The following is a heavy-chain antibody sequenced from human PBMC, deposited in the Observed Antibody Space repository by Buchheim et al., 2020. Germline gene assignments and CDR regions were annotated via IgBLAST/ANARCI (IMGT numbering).Heavy chain of an antibody. V-gene: IGHV4-31*03. CDR1: GGSISSGGYY. J-gene: IGHJ2*01. D-gene: IGHD2/OR15-2a*01. CDR3: ARLMREGPIEYHHFDL. CDR2: IYYSGST. Sequence: QVQLQESGPGLVKPSQTLSLTCTVSGGSISSGGYYWSWIRQHPGKGLEWIGYIYYSGSTYYNPSFKSRVTISVDTSKNQFSLKLTSVTAADTALYYCARLMREGPIEYHHFDLWGRGTL.